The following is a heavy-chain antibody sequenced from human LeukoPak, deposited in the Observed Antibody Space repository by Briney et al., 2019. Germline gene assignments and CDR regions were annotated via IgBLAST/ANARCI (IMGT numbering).Heavy chain of an antibody. J-gene: IGHJ6*02. CDR1: GYTLRDYY. V-gene: IGHV1-2*02. Sequence: ASVKVSIESSGYTLRDYYIYWVRQAPGQGLEWLGWLNPHSGGTNYAQKFQGRVTLTSDTSISTAYMELSLLTSDDTAIYYCARGLRIINGLDVWGQGTTVIVSS. D-gene: IGHD2-15*01. CDR2: LNPHSGGT. CDR3: ARGLRIINGLDV.